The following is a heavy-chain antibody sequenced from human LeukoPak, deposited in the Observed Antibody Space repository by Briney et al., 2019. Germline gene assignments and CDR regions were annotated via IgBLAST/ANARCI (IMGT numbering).Heavy chain of an antibody. CDR3: ARAGDYYSSGSYLGY. CDR2: IYYSGST. CDR1: GGSISSSSYY. D-gene: IGHD3-10*01. Sequence: SETLSLTCTVSGGSISSSSYYWGWIRQPPGKGLEWIGSIYYSGSTYYNPSLKSRVTISVDTSKNQLSLKLTSVTAADTAMYYCARAGDYYSSGSYLGYWGQATLVTVYS. J-gene: IGHJ4*02. V-gene: IGHV4-39*07.